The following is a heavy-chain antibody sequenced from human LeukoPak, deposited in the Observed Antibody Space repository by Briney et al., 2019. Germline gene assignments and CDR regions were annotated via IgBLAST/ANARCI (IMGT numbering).Heavy chain of an antibody. V-gene: IGHV3-48*04. Sequence: PGGSLRLSCTASGFTFSSYSMNWVRQAPGKGLEWVSYISSSSSTIYYADSVKGRFTISRDNAKNSLYLQMNSLSADDSALYYCARDGIDFRAFDLWGQGTMVTVSS. CDR3: ARDGIDFRAFDL. D-gene: IGHD1-26*01. J-gene: IGHJ3*01. CDR2: ISSSSSTI. CDR1: GFTFSSYS.